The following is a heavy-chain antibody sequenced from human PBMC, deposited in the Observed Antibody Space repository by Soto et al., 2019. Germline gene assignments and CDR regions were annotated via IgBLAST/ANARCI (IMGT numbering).Heavy chain of an antibody. J-gene: IGHJ4*02. CDR1: GGTFSSYT. CDR3: ARATVAGTALGDY. Sequence: QVQLVQSGAEVKKPGSSVKVSCKASGGTFSSYTISWVRQAPGQGLEWMGRIIPILGIANYAQKFQGRVTIDADKSTRTAYMELSSLRSEDTAVYYCARATVAGTALGDYWGQGTLVTVAS. D-gene: IGHD6-19*01. V-gene: IGHV1-69*02. CDR2: IIPILGIA.